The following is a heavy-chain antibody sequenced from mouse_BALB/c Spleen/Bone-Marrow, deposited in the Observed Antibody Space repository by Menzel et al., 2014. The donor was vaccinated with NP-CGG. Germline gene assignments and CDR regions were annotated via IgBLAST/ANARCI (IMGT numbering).Heavy chain of an antibody. CDR3: ARSGNYGY. V-gene: IGHV14-3*02. CDR1: GFNIKDTY. J-gene: IGHJ2*01. Sequence: EVNVVESGAELVKPGASVKLSCTASGFNIKDTYMHWVKQRPEQGLEWIGRIDPANGNTKYDPKFQGKATITADTSSNTAYLQLSSLTSEDTAVYYCARSGNYGYWGQGTTLTVSS. D-gene: IGHD2-1*01. CDR2: IDPANGNT.